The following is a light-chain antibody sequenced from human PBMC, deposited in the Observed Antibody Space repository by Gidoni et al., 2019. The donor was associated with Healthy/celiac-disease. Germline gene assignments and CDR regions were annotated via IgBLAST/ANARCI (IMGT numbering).Light chain of an antibody. CDR2: GNS. CDR3: QSYDSSLSGPPWV. V-gene: IGLV1-40*01. CDR1: SSNIGAGYD. Sequence: QSVLPQPPSVSGSPGPSVPITCPGSSSNIGAGYDVHWYQQLPGTAPKLLIYGNSNRPSGVPDRFSGSKSGTSASLAITGLQAEDEADYYCQSYDSSLSGPPWVFGGGTKLTVL. J-gene: IGLJ3*02.